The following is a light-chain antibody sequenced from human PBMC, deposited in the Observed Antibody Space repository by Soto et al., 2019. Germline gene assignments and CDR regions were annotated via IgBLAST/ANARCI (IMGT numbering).Light chain of an antibody. J-gene: IGKJ3*01. CDR3: QHYNSYPFA. Sequence: DIQMTPSPSSLSASVGDRVTITCRASQGIRNHLAWFQQKPGKAPESLIYAASNLQSGVPSKFSGSGSGTEFTRTISSLQPEDFATYYCQHYNSYPFAFGPGTKVDSK. CDR2: AAS. CDR1: QGIRNH. V-gene: IGKV1-16*02.